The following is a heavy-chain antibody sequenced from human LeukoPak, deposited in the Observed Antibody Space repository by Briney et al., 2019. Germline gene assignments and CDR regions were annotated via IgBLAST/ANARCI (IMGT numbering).Heavy chain of an antibody. D-gene: IGHD6-13*01. V-gene: IGHV4-39*07. CDR2: IYYSGST. Sequence: PSETLSLTCSVSGGSISSSSYYWGWIRQPPGKGLEWIGSIYYSGSTYYNPSLKSRVTISVDTSKNQFSLKLSSVTAADTAVYYCARVWQQLVLIGWFDPWGQGTLVTVSS. J-gene: IGHJ5*02. CDR3: ARVWQQLVLIGWFDP. CDR1: GGSISSSSYY.